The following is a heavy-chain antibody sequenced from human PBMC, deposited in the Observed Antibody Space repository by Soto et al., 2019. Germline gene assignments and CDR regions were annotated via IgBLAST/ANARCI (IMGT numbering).Heavy chain of an antibody. V-gene: IGHV1-18*01. Sequence: QLQLTQSGGEARKPGASVRVSCAASGYKFSNYAISWLRQAPGQGLEWMGLIKPNSGYTNYAQKFQGRLILTTDIPSSTAYMELTSLIYYDTAIYYCATSYDTGFDPWGQGTLGSGS. D-gene: IGHD3-9*01. CDR2: IKPNSGYT. CDR1: GYKFSNYA. J-gene: IGHJ5*02. CDR3: ATSYDTGFDP.